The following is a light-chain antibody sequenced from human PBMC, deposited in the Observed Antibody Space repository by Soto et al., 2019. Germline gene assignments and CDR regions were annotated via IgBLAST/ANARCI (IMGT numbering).Light chain of an antibody. CDR3: SSYTITNTLE. J-gene: IGLJ2*01. CDR2: DVT. V-gene: IGLV2-14*01. Sequence: QSVLTQPASVSGSPGQSITISCTGTRNDIGAYNYVSWYQQHPGKAPKLMIYDVTNRPSGVSNRFSGSKSGNTASLTISGLQAEDEADYYCSSYTITNTLEIGGGTQLTVL. CDR1: RNDIGAYNY.